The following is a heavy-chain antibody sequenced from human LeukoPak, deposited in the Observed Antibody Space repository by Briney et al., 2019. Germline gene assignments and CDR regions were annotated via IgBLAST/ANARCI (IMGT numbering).Heavy chain of an antibody. V-gene: IGHV3-53*01. D-gene: IGHD3-3*02. CDR2: LYSGSDT. CDR1: GFSVSLNY. J-gene: IGHJ2*01. Sequence: GSLRLSCAASGFSVSLNYMNWVRQAPGKGLEWASILYSGSDTYYADSVKGRFTISRDSSKNMLFLHMNSLRAEDTAVYYCARVGDHFHWYLDLWGRGTLVTVSS. CDR3: ARVGDHFHWYLDL.